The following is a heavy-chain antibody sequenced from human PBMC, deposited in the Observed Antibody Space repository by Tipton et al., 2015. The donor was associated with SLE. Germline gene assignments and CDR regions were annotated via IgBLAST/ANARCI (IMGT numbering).Heavy chain of an antibody. CDR2: INHSGST. Sequence: LRLSCAASGFTFSDYYMEWVRQAPGKGLEWIGEINHSGSTNYNPSLKSRVTISVDTSKNQFSLKLSSVTAADTAVYYCASRRWLQSLGYWGQGTLVTVSS. J-gene: IGHJ4*02. CDR3: ASRRWLQSLGY. V-gene: IGHV4-34*01. CDR1: GFTFSDYY. D-gene: IGHD5-24*01.